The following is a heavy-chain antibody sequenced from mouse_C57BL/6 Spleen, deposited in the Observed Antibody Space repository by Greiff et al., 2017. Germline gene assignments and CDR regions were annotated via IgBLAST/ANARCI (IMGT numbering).Heavy chain of an antibody. D-gene: IGHD2-5*01. J-gene: IGHJ3*01. CDR2: ISSGSSTI. V-gene: IGHV5-17*01. Sequence: EVKLMESGGGLVKPGGSLKLSCAASGFTFSDYGMHWVRQAPEKGLEWVAYISSGSSTIYYADTVKGRFTISRDNATNTLFLQMTSLRSEDTAMYYCARIYSNYAWFAYWGQGTLVTVSA. CDR3: ARIYSNYAWFAY. CDR1: GFTFSDYG.